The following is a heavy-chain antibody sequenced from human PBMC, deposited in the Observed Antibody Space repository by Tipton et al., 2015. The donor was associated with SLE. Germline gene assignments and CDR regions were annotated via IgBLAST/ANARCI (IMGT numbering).Heavy chain of an antibody. CDR3: AGGYYGSARLEG. CDR2: ISSSSSYI. D-gene: IGHD3-10*01. Sequence: GSLRLSCAASGFTFSSYSMNWVRQAPGKGLEWVSSISSSSSYIYYADSVKGRFTISRDNAKNSLYLQMNSLRAEDTAVYYCAGGYYGSARLEGWGQGTLVTVSS. CDR1: GFTFSSYS. V-gene: IGHV3-21*01. J-gene: IGHJ4*02.